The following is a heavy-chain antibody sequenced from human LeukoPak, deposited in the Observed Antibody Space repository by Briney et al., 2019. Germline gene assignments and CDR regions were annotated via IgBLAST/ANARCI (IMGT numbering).Heavy chain of an antibody. CDR1: GFTFSSYA. CDR3: AKEKDVAVAAQGTTDY. Sequence: PGGSLRLSCAVSGFTFSSYAMSWVRQAPGKGLEWVSAISGSGGSTYYADSVKGRFTISRDNSKNTLYLQMNSLRAEDTAVYYCAKEKDVAVAAQGTTDYWGQGTLVTVSS. V-gene: IGHV3-23*01. J-gene: IGHJ4*02. D-gene: IGHD1-14*01. CDR2: ISGSGGST.